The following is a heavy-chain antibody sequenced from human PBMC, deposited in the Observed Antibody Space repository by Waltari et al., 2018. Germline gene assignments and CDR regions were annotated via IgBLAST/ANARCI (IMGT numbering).Heavy chain of an antibody. J-gene: IGHJ4*02. CDR1: GFSLSTSGMR. CDR2: IDWDDDK. D-gene: IGHD1-26*01. V-gene: IGHV2-70*04. CDR3: ARTPPTGGSDYFDY. Sequence: QVTLKESGPALVKPTQTLTLTCTFSGFSLSTSGMRVSWIRQPPGKALEWLARIDWDDDKFYSTSLKTRLTISKDTSKNQVVLTMTNMDPVDTATYYCARTPPTGGSDYFDYWGQGTLVTVSS.